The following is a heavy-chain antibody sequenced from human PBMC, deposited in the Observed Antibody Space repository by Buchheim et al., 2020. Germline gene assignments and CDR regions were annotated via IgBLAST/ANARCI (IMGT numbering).Heavy chain of an antibody. Sequence: QVQLVESGGGVVQPGRSLRLSCAAASGFTFSGYGMHWVRQAPGKGLEWVAVIWYDGTKKYYADSVKGRFTISRENSTDTLDLQMDSLRAEDTAQYYCARSVGGNSAGLGDWFNPWGQGTL. CDR1: GFTFSGYG. CDR3: ARSVGGNSAGLGDWFNP. CDR2: IWYDGTKK. J-gene: IGHJ5*02. D-gene: IGHD4-23*01. V-gene: IGHV3-33*01.